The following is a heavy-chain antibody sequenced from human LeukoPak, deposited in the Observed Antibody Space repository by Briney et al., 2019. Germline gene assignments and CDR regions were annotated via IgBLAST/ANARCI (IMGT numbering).Heavy chain of an antibody. D-gene: IGHD2-21*01. CDR1: GFTFGSYV. CDR3: ARGSVGIPPPFDF. V-gene: IGHV3-30*03. Sequence: GGSRSLSCAVSGFTFGSYVLHWVSQAAGKGLDWVALSSYDGSGKFYADSVKGRFTISRDSSTLYLRMNSLRTEDTAIYYCARGSVGIPPPFDFWGQGTLVTVSS. J-gene: IGHJ4*02. CDR2: SSYDGSGK.